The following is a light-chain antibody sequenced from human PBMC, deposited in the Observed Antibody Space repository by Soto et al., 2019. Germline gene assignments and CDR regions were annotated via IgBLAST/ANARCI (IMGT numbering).Light chain of an antibody. J-gene: IGKJ2*01. CDR3: QQSYTTPRFT. Sequence: IQMTQSPSSLSASVGDRVSITCRASQHINSFLNWYQQKPGEAPKLLIYAASRLQDGVPSRFSGNGSGTDFTLTISSLQPEDFATYYCQQSYTTPRFTFGQGTKVDIK. CDR2: AAS. V-gene: IGKV1-39*01. CDR1: QHINSF.